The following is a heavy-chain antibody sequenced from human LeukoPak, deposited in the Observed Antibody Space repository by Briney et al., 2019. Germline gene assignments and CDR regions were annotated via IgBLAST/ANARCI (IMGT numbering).Heavy chain of an antibody. CDR2: INPNSGGT. D-gene: IGHD3-3*01. J-gene: IGHJ4*02. CDR1: GYTFTGYY. CDR3: ASTLNYDFWSGYYSFDY. Sequence: ASVKVSCKASGYTFTGYYMHWVRQAPGQGLEWMGWINPNSGGTNYAQKFQGRVTMTRDTSISTAYMGLSRLRSDDTAVYYCASTLNYDFWSGYYSFDYWGQGTLVTVSS. V-gene: IGHV1-2*02.